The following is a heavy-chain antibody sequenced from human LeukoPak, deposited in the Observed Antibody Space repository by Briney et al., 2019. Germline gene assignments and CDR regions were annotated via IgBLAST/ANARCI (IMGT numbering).Heavy chain of an antibody. CDR3: ARVPPESHYDFWSGYPLSGDI. CDR2: ISSSGSTI. CDR1: GFTFSDYY. V-gene: IGHV3-11*01. D-gene: IGHD3-3*01. Sequence: GGSLRLSCAASGFTFSDYYMSWIRQAPGKGLEWVSYISSSGSTIYYADSVKGRFTISRDNAKNSLYRQMNSLRAEDTAVYYCARVPPESHYDFWSGYPLSGDIWGQGTMVTVSS. J-gene: IGHJ3*02.